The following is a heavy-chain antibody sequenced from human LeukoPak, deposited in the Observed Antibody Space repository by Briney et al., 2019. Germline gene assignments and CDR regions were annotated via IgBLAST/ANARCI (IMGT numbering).Heavy chain of an antibody. D-gene: IGHD6-13*01. Sequence: GESLKISCKGSGYSFTTYWIGGVRQIPGKGLEWMGIIYPGDSDTRYSPSFQGQVTISADKSISTTYLQWSSLKASDTAMYYCARESSTVTFDIWGQGTMVTVSS. J-gene: IGHJ3*02. CDR1: GYSFTTYW. CDR2: IYPGDSDT. V-gene: IGHV5-51*01. CDR3: ARESSTVTFDI.